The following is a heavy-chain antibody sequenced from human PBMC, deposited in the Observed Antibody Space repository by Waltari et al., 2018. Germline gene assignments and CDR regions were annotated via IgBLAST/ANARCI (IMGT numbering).Heavy chain of an antibody. CDR1: GFTFSSYA. CDR2: ISYDGSNK. CDR3: AGQSIAAPPPTDY. D-gene: IGHD6-6*01. Sequence: QVQLVESGGGVVQPGGSLRLFCAASGFTFSSYAMHWVRQAPGKGLEWVAVISYDGSNKYYADSVKGRFTISRDNSKNTLYLQMNSLRAEDTAVYYCAGQSIAAPPPTDYWGQGTLVTVSS. V-gene: IGHV3-30-3*01. J-gene: IGHJ4*02.